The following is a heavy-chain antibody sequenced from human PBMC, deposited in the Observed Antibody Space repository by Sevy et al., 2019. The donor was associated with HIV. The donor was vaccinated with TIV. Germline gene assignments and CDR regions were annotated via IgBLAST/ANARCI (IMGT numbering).Heavy chain of an antibody. CDR1: GFTFSSYA. V-gene: IGHV3-23*01. J-gene: IGHJ6*02. Sequence: EGSLRLSCAASGFTFSSYAMSWVRQAPGKALEWVSAISGSGGSTYYADSVEGRFTISRDNSKNTLYLQMNSLRAEDTDVYYCAKGDNVLRYFDRLPRDSGMDVWGQGTTVTVSS. D-gene: IGHD3-9*01. CDR2: ISGSGGST. CDR3: AKGDNVLRYFDRLPRDSGMDV.